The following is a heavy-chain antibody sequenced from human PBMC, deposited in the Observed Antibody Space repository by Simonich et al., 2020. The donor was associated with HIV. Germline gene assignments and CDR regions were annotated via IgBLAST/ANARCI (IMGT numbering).Heavy chain of an antibody. Sequence: QVQLQQWGAGLLKPSETLSLNCAVYGGSFSGYYWSWIRKPRGKGLGWVGEINHRGGHKYNPALRGGVTISGDTSKDQFSRKLSSGTAAATAVYYCAGSVADIVAAGFGFWGQGTLVTVSS. CDR1: GGSFSGYY. CDR2: INHRGGH. J-gene: IGHJ4*02. V-gene: IGHV4-34*01. CDR3: AGSVADIVAAGFGF. D-gene: IGHD5-12*01.